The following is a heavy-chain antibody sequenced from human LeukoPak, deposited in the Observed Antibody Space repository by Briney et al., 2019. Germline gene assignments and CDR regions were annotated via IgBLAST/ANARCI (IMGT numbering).Heavy chain of an antibody. CDR3: ARAPGGVRGTRELDY. J-gene: IGHJ4*02. CDR2: IYHSGST. CDR1: GYSISSGYY. D-gene: IGHD3-10*01. Sequence: SETLSLTCAVSGYSISSGYYWGWIRQPPGKGLEWIGSIYHSGSTYYNPSLKSRVTISVDTSKNRFSLKLSSVTAADTAVYYCARAPGGVRGTRELDYWGQGTLVTVSS. V-gene: IGHV4-38-2*01.